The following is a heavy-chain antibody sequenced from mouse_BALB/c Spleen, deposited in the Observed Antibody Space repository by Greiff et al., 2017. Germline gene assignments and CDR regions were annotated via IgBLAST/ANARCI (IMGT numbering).Heavy chain of an antibody. D-gene: IGHD2-1*01. Sequence: EVKLQESGPGLVKPSQTVSLTCTVTGISITTGNYRWSWIRQFPGNKLEWIGYIYYSGTITYNPSLTSRTTITRDTSKNQFFLEMNSLTAEDTATYYCAREAYGNYGYFDVWGAGTTVTVSS. CDR1: GISITTGNYR. J-gene: IGHJ1*01. CDR2: IYYSGTI. V-gene: IGHV3-5*02. CDR3: AREAYGNYGYFDV.